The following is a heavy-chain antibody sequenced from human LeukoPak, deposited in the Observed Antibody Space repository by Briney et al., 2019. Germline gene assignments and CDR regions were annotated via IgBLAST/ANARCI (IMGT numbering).Heavy chain of an antibody. CDR1: GYSFTNYW. V-gene: IGHV5-51*01. D-gene: IGHD3-22*01. J-gene: IGHJ4*02. CDR2: IYPADSDT. CDR3: ARPRPYYDSSGGPYHFDH. Sequence: GESLKISCKGSGYSFTNYWIGWVRQMPGKGLEWMGIIYPADSDTRYSPSFQGQVTISVDKSISTAYLQWSSLKASDTAMYYCARPRPYYDSSGGPYHFDHWGQGTLVTVSS.